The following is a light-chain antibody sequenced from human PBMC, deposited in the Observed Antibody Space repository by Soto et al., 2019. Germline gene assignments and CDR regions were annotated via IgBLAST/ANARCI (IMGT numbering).Light chain of an antibody. CDR2: DAS. CDR1: QSISSW. J-gene: IGKJ5*01. Sequence: DIQMTQSPSTLSASVGERVTRSCRASQSISSWLAWYQQKPGKAPKLLIYDASSLESGVPSRFSGRGSGTEFTLTISSLQPDDFATYYCQQYNSYSTFGQGTRLEI. CDR3: QQYNSYST. V-gene: IGKV1-5*01.